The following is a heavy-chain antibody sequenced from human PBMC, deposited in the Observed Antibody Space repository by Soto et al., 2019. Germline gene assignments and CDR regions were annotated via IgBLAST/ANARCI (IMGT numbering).Heavy chain of an antibody. J-gene: IGHJ5*02. CDR2: RSYSGST. Sequence: SETLSLTCTVSGGSISSGDYYWSWVRQHPGKGLEWIGYRSYSGSTYYNPSLKSRVTIVVDTSRNQFSLRLSSVTAADTAVYYCAREGGLAYCGGDCLYNWFDPWGQGTLVTVSS. CDR3: AREGGLAYCGGDCLYNWFDP. V-gene: IGHV4-31*03. CDR1: GGSISSGDYY. D-gene: IGHD2-21*02.